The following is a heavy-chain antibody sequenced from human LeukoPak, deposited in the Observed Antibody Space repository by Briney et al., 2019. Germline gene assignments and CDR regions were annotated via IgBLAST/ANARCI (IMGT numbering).Heavy chain of an antibody. V-gene: IGHV3-7*01. CDR3: ASPGIAAAGTSSFDY. CDR2: IKQDGSEK. J-gene: IGHJ4*02. D-gene: IGHD6-13*01. CDR1: GFTFSSYG. Sequence: GGSLRLSCAASGFTFSSYGMSWVRQAPGKGLEWVANIKQDGSEKYYVDSVKGRFTISRDNAKNSLYLQMNSLRAEDTAVYYCASPGIAAAGTSSFDYWGQGTLVTVSS.